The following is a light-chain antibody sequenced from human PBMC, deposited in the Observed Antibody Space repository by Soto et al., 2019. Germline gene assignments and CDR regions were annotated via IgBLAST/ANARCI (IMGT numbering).Light chain of an antibody. J-gene: IGLJ1*01. CDR3: QTWGTGSPV. CDR2: LNSDGSH. CDR1: SGHSSYA. V-gene: IGLV4-69*01. Sequence: QLVLTQSPSASASLGASVKLTCTLSSGHSSYAIAWHQQHPEKGPRYLMKLNSDGSHSKGDGIPDRFSGSSSGAERYLTISSLQSEDEADYYCQTWGTGSPVFGTGTKLTVL.